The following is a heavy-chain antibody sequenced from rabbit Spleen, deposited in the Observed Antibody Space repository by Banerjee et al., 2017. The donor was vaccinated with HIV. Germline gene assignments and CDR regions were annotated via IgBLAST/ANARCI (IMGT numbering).Heavy chain of an antibody. J-gene: IGHJ6*01. Sequence: QQQLEESGGGLVKPGGTLTLTCTASGIDFNNNYWIYWVRQAPGKGLEWISCIAGSSSGFTYSATWAKGRFTCAKTSSTTVTLQMTSLTVADTATYFCARDTGSSFSSYGMDLWGPGTLVTVS. D-gene: IGHD8-1*01. CDR2: IAGSSSGFT. V-gene: IGHV1S45*01. CDR3: ARDTGSSFSSYGMDL. CDR1: GIDFNNNYW.